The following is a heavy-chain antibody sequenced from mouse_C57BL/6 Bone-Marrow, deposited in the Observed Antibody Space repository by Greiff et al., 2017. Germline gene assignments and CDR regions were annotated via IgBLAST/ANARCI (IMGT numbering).Heavy chain of an antibody. D-gene: IGHD1-1*01. CDR1: GYTFTSYW. CDR2: IYPSDSET. V-gene: IGHV1-61*01. CDR3: ASYYYGSSFSPFAY. Sequence: QVQLQQPGAELVRPGSSVKLSCKASGYTFTSYWMDWVKQRPGQGLEWIGNIYPSDSETHYNQKFKDKATLTVDKSSSTAYMQLSSLTSEDSAVYYCASYYYGSSFSPFAYWGQGTLVTVSA. J-gene: IGHJ3*01.